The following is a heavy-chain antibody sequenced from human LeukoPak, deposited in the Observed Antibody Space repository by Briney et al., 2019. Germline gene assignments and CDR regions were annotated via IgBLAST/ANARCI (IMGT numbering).Heavy chain of an antibody. CDR1: GYTFTSYA. CDR3: ARGLYTMIRGVIIY. Sequence: ASVKVSCKASGYTFTSYAMHWVRQAPGQRLEWMGWINAGNGNTKYSQEFQGRVTMTRNTSISTAYMELSSLRSEDTAVYYCARGLYTMIRGVIIYWGRGTLVTVSS. D-gene: IGHD3-10*01. CDR2: INAGNGNT. J-gene: IGHJ4*02. V-gene: IGHV1-3*03.